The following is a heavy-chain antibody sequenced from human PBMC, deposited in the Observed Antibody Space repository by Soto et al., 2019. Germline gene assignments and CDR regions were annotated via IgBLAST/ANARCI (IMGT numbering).Heavy chain of an antibody. Sequence: PGESLKIYCKGSGYSFAGYWITWVRQKPGKGLEWMGRIDPSDSPTYYSPSFRGHVTIAVTKSITTVFLQWSSLRASDTAMYYCARQIYDSDTGPNFQYYFDSWGQGAPVTVSS. V-gene: IGHV5-10-1*01. CDR1: GYSFAGYW. CDR3: ARQIYDSDTGPNFQYYFDS. J-gene: IGHJ4*02. D-gene: IGHD3-22*01. CDR2: IDPSDSPT.